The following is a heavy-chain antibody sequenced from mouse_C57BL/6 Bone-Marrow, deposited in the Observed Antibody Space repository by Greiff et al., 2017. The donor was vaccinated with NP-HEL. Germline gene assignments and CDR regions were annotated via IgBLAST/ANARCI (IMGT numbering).Heavy chain of an antibody. CDR3: NTCDSNVLWYAY. CDR2: IDPENGDT. J-gene: IGHJ3*01. V-gene: IGHV14-4*01. D-gene: IGHD2-5*01. CDR1: GFNIKDDY. Sequence: EVQLQQSGAELVRPGASVKLSCTASGFNIKDDYMYWVKQRPEQGLEWIGWIDPENGDTEYASKFKGQATITTDTSSNTAYLQLSSVTSEDTAVYYCNTCDSNVLWYAYWGQGTLVTVSA.